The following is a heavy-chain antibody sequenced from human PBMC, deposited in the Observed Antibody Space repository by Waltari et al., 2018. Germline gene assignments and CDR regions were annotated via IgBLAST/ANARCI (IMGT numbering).Heavy chain of an antibody. Sequence: EVQLLESGGGLVQPGGSLRLSCAASGFTFSSYAMSGVRQAPGKGLGWFSVIGVMVGSTYYADSVKGRFTISRDNSKNTLYLQINSLRAEDTAVYYCASSIAAAPGYWGQGTLVTVSS. J-gene: IGHJ4*02. V-gene: IGHV3-23*01. D-gene: IGHD6-13*01. CDR1: GFTFSSYA. CDR2: IGVMVGST. CDR3: ASSIAAAPGY.